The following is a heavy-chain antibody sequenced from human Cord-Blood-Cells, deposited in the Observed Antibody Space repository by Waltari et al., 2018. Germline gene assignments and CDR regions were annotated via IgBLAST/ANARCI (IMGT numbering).Heavy chain of an antibody. V-gene: IGHV1-69*01. CDR3: ARLYYYDSSGYYNWFDP. Sequence: QVQLVQSGAEVKKPGSSVKVSCKASVGTFRSYALSWVRQARGPGLEWMGGSIPIFGTANYAQKFQGRVTITADESTSTAYMELSSLRSEDTAVYYCARLYYYDSSGYYNWFDPWGQGTLVTVSS. J-gene: IGHJ5*02. CDR1: VGTFRSYA. CDR2: SIPIFGTA. D-gene: IGHD3-22*01.